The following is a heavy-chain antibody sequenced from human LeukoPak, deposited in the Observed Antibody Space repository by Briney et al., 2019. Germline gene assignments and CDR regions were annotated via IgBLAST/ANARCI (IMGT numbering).Heavy chain of an antibody. CDR2: ISGSGGST. J-gene: IGHJ4*02. CDR3: AKELEGGYSYGAVDY. V-gene: IGHV3-23*01. Sequence: GGPLRLSCAASGFTFSSYAMSWVRQAPGKGLEWVSAISGSGGSTYYADSVKGRFTISRDNSKNTLYLQMNSLRAEDTAVYYCAKELEGGYSYGAVDYWGQGTLVTVSS. CDR1: GFTFSSYA. D-gene: IGHD5-18*01.